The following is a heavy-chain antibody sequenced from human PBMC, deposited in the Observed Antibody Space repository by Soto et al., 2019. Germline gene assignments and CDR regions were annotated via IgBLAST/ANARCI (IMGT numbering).Heavy chain of an antibody. J-gene: IGHJ4*02. D-gene: IGHD2-15*01. V-gene: IGHV5-51*01. CDR3: ARNLLPGRHFDY. Sequence: SLNISYKGSGYSLTTYWIDCFRHMPGKALELMRIIYPSDSDTRYSPSFQGQVTISADKSISTAYMQWSSLKASETAMYYCARNLLPGRHFDYWDQGNLVTVHS. CDR1: GYSLTTYW. CDR2: IYPSDSDT.